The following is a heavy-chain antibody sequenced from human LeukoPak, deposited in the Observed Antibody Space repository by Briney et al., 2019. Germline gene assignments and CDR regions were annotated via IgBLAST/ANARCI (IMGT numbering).Heavy chain of an antibody. J-gene: IGHJ6*02. D-gene: IGHD4-17*01. CDR2: IVVGSGNT. Sequence: SVKVSCKASGFTFTSSAMQWVRQARGQRLEWIGWIVVGSGNTNYAQKFQERVTITRDMSTSTAYMELSSLRSEDTAVYYCAADPSAGDYSDPVTYGMDVWGQGTTVTVSS. CDR3: AADPSAGDYSDPVTYGMDV. V-gene: IGHV1-58*02. CDR1: GFTFTSSA.